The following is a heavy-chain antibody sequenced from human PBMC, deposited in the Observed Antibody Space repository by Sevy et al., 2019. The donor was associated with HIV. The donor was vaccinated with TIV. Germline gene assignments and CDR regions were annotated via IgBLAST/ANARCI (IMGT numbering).Heavy chain of an antibody. D-gene: IGHD5-12*01. J-gene: IGHJ6*02. CDR2: ISSSSSNI. CDR3: AREGGYTDQGMDV. V-gene: IGHV3-48*01. Sequence: GGSLRLSCTASGFTFRRNSMNWVRQAPGKGVEWLSYISSSSSNIYYADSVKGRFTISRDNAKNSLYVQMNSLRAEDTAVYYCAREGGYTDQGMDVWGQGTTVTVSS. CDR1: GFTFRRNS.